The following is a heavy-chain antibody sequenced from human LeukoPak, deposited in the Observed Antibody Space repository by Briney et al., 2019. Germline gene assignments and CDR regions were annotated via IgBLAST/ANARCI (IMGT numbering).Heavy chain of an antibody. Sequence: SETLSLTCTVSGGPISSSSYYWGWIRQPPGKGLEWIGSIYYSGSTYYNPSLKSRVTISVDTSKNQFSLKLSSVTAADTAVYYCARNPYYYDSYYYYHYMDVWGKGTTVTVSS. CDR3: ARNPYYYDSYYYYHYMDV. J-gene: IGHJ6*03. CDR1: GGPISSSSYY. CDR2: IYYSGST. D-gene: IGHD3-22*01. V-gene: IGHV4-39*07.